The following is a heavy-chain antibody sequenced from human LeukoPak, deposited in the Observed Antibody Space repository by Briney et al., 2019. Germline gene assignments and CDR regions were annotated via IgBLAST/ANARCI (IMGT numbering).Heavy chain of an antibody. Sequence: ASVTVSCKASGYTFTGYYLHWVRQAPGQGLDWIGWINANSGGTDYAQQFQGRVTLTRDTSISTAYMELSRLTSNDTAVYYCARAFFNSGFDYWGQGALVTVSS. D-gene: IGHD6-19*01. CDR2: INANSGGT. CDR1: GYTFTGYY. V-gene: IGHV1-2*02. J-gene: IGHJ4*02. CDR3: ARAFFNSGFDY.